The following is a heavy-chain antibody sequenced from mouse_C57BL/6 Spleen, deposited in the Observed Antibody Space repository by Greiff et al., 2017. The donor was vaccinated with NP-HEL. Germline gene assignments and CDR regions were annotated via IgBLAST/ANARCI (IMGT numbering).Heavy chain of an antibody. CDR2: IYPGDGDT. Sequence: VQLKESGAELVKPGASVKISCKASGYAFSSYWMNWVKQRPGQGLEWIGQIYPGDGDTNYNGKFKGKATLTADKSSSTADMQLSSLTSEDSAVYFCARSGNYYAMDYWGQGTSVTGAS. CDR1: GYAFSSYW. J-gene: IGHJ4*01. V-gene: IGHV1-80*01. CDR3: ARSGNYYAMDY. D-gene: IGHD3-1*01.